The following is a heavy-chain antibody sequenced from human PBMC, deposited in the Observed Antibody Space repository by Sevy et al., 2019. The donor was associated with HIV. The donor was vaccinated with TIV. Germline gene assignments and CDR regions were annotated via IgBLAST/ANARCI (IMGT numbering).Heavy chain of an antibody. D-gene: IGHD3-10*01. CDR3: ARDDYYYGSGLDY. CDR2: INPNSGGA. J-gene: IGHJ4*02. CDR1: GYTFSAYY. V-gene: IGHV1-2*02. Sequence: ASVKVSCKASGYTFSAYYMHWVRQAPGQGLEWMGWINPNSGGANYAQKFQGRVTMTRDTSISTAYMELTRLRSDDTVVYYCARDDYYYGSGLDYWGQGTLVTVSS.